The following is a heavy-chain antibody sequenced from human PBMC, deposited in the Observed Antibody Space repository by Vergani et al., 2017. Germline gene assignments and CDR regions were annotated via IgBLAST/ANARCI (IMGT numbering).Heavy chain of an antibody. CDR3: ARVDSGYDWDMDV. J-gene: IGHJ6*04. Sequence: EVQLVESGGGLVQPGGSLRLSCAASGFTFSSYSMNWVRQAPGKGLEWVSYISSSSSTIYYADSVKGRFTISRENAKNSLYLQTKSLRAEDTAVYYCARVDSGYDWDMDVWGKGTTVTVSS. V-gene: IGHV3-48*01. CDR1: GFTFSSYS. D-gene: IGHD5-12*01. CDR2: ISSSSSTI.